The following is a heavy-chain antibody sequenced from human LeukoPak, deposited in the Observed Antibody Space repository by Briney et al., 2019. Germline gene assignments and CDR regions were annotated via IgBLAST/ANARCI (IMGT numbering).Heavy chain of an antibody. Sequence: GASVKVSCKASGYTFINYDINWVRQPAGQWPEWMGWMNPKSGNTGYAQSFQGRVTMTRDISINTAYMELNSLRSEDTAVYYCAKAPPPHCSGGRCYSWGFVEDWGQGTLVTVSS. CDR2: MNPKSGNT. V-gene: IGHV1-8*01. D-gene: IGHD2-15*01. CDR1: GYTFINYD. CDR3: AKAPPPHCSGGRCYSWGFVED. J-gene: IGHJ4*02.